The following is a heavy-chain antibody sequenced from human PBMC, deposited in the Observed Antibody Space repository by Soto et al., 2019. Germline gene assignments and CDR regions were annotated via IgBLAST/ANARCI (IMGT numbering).Heavy chain of an antibody. Sequence: SVKVSCKASGGTFSNSAIIWVRQAPGQGLEWMGGILPIFGTPNYAQKFQGRLTISADEFSSTAYMELNILRSEDTAVYYCATPGKALDIAMLKGLAHWGQGSLVTVSS. J-gene: IGHJ5*02. CDR3: ATPGKALDIAMLKGLAH. V-gene: IGHV1-69*13. CDR1: GGTFSNSA. CDR2: ILPIFGTP. D-gene: IGHD5-18*01.